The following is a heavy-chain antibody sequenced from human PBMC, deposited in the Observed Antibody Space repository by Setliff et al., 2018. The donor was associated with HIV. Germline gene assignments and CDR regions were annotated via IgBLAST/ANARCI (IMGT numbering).Heavy chain of an antibody. Sequence: GASVKVSCKASGYSLSTYAISWVRQAPGQGLGWLGWIASNNGNRNFAQKFRGRVTMTTDISTNTAYMEVRSLSFDDTAVYYCVRLTADRTNYYYYMDVWGKGTTVTVSS. D-gene: IGHD2-8*01. J-gene: IGHJ6*03. CDR3: VRLTADRTNYYYYMDV. CDR1: GYSLSTYA. V-gene: IGHV1-18*01. CDR2: IASNNGNR.